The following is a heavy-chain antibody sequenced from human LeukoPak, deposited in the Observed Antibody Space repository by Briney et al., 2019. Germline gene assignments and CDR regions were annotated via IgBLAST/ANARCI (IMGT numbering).Heavy chain of an antibody. J-gene: IGHJ6*02. Sequence: GGSLRLSCAASGFTFSSYGMHWVRQAPGKGLEWVAVISYDGSTKYYVDSVKGRFTISRDNSKNTLYLQMNSLRAEDTAVYYCARDTGKYGMDVWGQGTTVTVSS. CDR2: ISYDGSTK. CDR3: ARDTGKYGMDV. D-gene: IGHD1-14*01. CDR1: GFTFSSYG. V-gene: IGHV3-30*03.